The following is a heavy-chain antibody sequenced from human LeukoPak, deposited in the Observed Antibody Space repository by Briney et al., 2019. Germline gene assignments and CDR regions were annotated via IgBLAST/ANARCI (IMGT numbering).Heavy chain of an antibody. CDR2: INPSGGST. V-gene: IGHV1-46*01. CDR3: AREVLAKNYGMDV. J-gene: IGHJ6*02. CDR1: GYTFTSYY. Sequence: ASVKVSCKASGYTFTSYYMHWVRQAPGQGLEWMGIINPSGGSTSYAQKFQGRVTMTRDTSTSTVYMELSSLRSDDTAVYYCAREVLAKNYGMDVWGQGTTVTVSS. D-gene: IGHD2-8*02.